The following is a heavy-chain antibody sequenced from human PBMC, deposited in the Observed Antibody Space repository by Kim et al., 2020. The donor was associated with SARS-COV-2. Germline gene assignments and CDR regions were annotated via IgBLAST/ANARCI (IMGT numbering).Heavy chain of an antibody. CDR3: ARSTAAAGTLDP. J-gene: IGHJ5*02. CDR2: IYYSGST. Sequence: GSLRLSCTVSGGSISSSSYHWGWIRQPPGKGLEWIGSIYYSGSTYYNPSLKSRVTISVDTSKNQFSLKLSSVTAADTAVYYCARSTAAAGTLDPWGQGTLVTVSS. V-gene: IGHV4-39*07. CDR1: GGSISSSSYH. D-gene: IGHD6-13*01.